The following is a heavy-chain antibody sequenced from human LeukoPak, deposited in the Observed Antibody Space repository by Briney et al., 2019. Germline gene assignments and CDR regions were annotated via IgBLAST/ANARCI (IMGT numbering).Heavy chain of an antibody. V-gene: IGHV1-2*02. Sequence: GASVKVSCKASGYTFTGYYMHWVRQAPGQGLEWMGWINPNSGGTNYAQKFQGRVTMTRDTSISTAYMELSRLRSDDTAVYYCARLGVAASSYYYYGMDVWGQGTTVTVSS. D-gene: IGHD6-19*01. CDR3: ARLGVAASSYYYYGMDV. CDR2: INPNSGGT. J-gene: IGHJ6*02. CDR1: GYTFTGYY.